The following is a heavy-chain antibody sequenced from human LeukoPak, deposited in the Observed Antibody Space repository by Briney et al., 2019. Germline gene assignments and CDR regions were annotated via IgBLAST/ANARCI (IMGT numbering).Heavy chain of an antibody. CDR1: GYTFTAYY. CDR2: INGNSDDT. J-gene: IGHJ4*02. D-gene: IGHD1-14*01. V-gene: IGHV1-2*02. CDR3: AGGITGGDY. Sequence: ASVKVSCKASGYTFTAYYIHWVRQAPGQGLEWMGWINGNSDDTHYAQKFQGRVTMTRDTSISTAYMELSRLKSDDTALYYCAGGITGGDYWGQGTLVTVSS.